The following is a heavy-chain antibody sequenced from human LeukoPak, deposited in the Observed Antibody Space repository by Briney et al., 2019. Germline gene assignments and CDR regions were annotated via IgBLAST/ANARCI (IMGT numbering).Heavy chain of an antibody. Sequence: ASVKVSCKAFGYTFTGYYMHWGRQAPGQGLEWMGWINPNSRGTNYAQKFQGRVTMTRDTTISTAYMELSRLRSDDTAVYYCARLGHIVGATGTDYWGQGTLVTVSS. D-gene: IGHD1-26*01. CDR2: INPNSRGT. V-gene: IGHV1-2*02. CDR1: GYTFTGYY. J-gene: IGHJ4*02. CDR3: ARLGHIVGATGTDY.